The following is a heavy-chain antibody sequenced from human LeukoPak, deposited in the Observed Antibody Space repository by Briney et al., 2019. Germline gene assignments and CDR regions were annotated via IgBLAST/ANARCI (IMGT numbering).Heavy chain of an antibody. D-gene: IGHD3-22*01. CDR3: ARGPRVASYYYDSSGYYLPDY. V-gene: IGHV1-8*01. CDR1: GYTFTSYD. Sequence: GASVKVSCKASGYTFTSYDINWVRQATGQGLEWMGWMNPNSGNTGYAQKFQGRVTMTRNTSISTAYMELSSLRSEDTAVYYCARGPRVASYYYDSSGYYLPDYWGQGTLVTVSS. CDR2: MNPNSGNT. J-gene: IGHJ4*02.